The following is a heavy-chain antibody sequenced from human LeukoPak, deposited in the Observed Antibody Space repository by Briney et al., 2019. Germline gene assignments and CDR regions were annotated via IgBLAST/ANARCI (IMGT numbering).Heavy chain of an antibody. CDR3: AGDHSGYYWWFDY. CDR1: GGTFSSYA. V-gene: IGHV1-69*01. Sequence: SVKVSCKASGGTFSSYAISWVRQAPGQGLEWMGGIIPIFGTANYAQKFQGRVTITADESTSTAYMELSSLRSEDTAVYYCAGDHSGYYWWFDYWGQGTLVTVSS. J-gene: IGHJ4*02. CDR2: IIPIFGTA. D-gene: IGHD3-22*01.